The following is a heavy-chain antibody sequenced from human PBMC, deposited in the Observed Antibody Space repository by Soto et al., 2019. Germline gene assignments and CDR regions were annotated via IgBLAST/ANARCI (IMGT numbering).Heavy chain of an antibody. CDR3: ARDEGDHGATGTTGSSDY. Sequence: QVQLVQSGAEVKKPGSSVKVSCKASGGTFSSYAISWVRQAPGQGLEWMGGIIPIFGTANYAQKFQGRVTITTDKSTSTAYMDLSSLTAEDTAVYYCARDEGDHGATGTTGSSDYSGQETLVTVSS. J-gene: IGHJ4*02. CDR2: IIPIFGTA. V-gene: IGHV1-69*06. CDR1: GGTFSSYA. D-gene: IGHD1-1*01.